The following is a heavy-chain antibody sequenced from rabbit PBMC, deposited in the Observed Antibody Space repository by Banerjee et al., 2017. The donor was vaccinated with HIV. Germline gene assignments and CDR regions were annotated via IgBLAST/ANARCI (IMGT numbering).Heavy chain of an antibody. J-gene: IGHJ4*01. CDR1: GVSFSDKDV. CDR2: INIVTGKS. V-gene: IGHV1S45*01. Sequence: EQLVESGGGLVQPEGSLTLTCKASGVSFSDKDVMCWVRQAPGKGLEWIACINIVTGKSVYANWAKGRFVMSRASSTTVFLQMTSLTAADTATYFCVREAGYGGYGDAHLWGQGTLVTVS. CDR3: VREAGYGGYGDAHL. D-gene: IGHD6-1*01.